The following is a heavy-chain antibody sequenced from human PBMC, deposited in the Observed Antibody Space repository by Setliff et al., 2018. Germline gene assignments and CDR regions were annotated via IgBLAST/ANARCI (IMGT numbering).Heavy chain of an antibody. Sequence: GGSLRLSCVTSGFTFSTYWMHWVRQAPGQGLVWVARISTDGSSITYADSVKGRFTISRDDSKNTLYLQMNSLKTEDTAVYYCTTEITYYDSSGNKKIFDYWGQGTLVTVSS. V-gene: IGHV3-74*03. J-gene: IGHJ4*02. D-gene: IGHD3-22*01. CDR1: GFTFSTYW. CDR3: TTEITYYDSSGNKKIFDY. CDR2: ISTDGSSI.